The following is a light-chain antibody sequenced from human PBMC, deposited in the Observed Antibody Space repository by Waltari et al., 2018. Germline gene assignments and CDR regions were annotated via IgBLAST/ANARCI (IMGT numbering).Light chain of an antibody. CDR1: SSDVGGYNY. CDR3: CSYAGGYTWV. J-gene: IGLJ3*02. V-gene: IGLV2-11*01. CDR2: DVT. Sequence: QSVLTQPRSVSGSPGQSVTISCPGTSSDVGGYNYVSWYQQHPGKAPKLMIYDVTKRPSGVPDRFSGSKSGNTASLTISGLQAEDEADYYCCSYAGGYTWVFGGGTKLTVL.